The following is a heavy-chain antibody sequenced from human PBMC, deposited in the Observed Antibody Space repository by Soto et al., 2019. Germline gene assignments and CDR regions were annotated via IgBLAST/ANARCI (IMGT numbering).Heavy chain of an antibody. J-gene: IGHJ4*02. Sequence: QVQLQQWGAGLLKPSETLSLTCAVYGGSFSGYYWSWIRQPPGKGLEWIGEINHSGSTNYNPSLKSRVTISVDTSQNQFALKLSSVTAADTAVYYCARAFDFWSGYPSHFDYWGQGTLVTVSS. CDR3: ARAFDFWSGYPSHFDY. D-gene: IGHD3-3*01. V-gene: IGHV4-34*01. CDR1: GGSFSGYY. CDR2: INHSGST.